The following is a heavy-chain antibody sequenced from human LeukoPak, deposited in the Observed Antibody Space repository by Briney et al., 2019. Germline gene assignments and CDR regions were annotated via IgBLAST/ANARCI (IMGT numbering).Heavy chain of an antibody. CDR1: GFTLSSYA. D-gene: IGHD2-15*01. Sequence: GGSLRLSCAASGFTLSSYAMSWVRQAPGKGLEWVSTITGSRSSTYYADSVKGRFTISSDSSENTLYLQMNSLRAEDTAIYYCARVVGGSSFGLSYYYGLDVLGQGTTVTVSS. V-gene: IGHV3-23*01. CDR3: ARVVGGSSFGLSYYYGLDV. CDR2: ITGSRSST. J-gene: IGHJ6*02.